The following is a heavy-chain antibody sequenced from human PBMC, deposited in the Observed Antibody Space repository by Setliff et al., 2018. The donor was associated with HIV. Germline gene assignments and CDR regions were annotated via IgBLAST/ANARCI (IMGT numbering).Heavy chain of an antibody. Sequence: SETLSLTCAVFGGSFSGYYWSWIRQPPGKGLEWIGEINHSGSTNYNPSLKSRVTISVDTSKNQFSLKLSFVTAADTAVYYCARVVGTRAVDYWGQGTLVTVSS. J-gene: IGHJ4*02. CDR2: INHSGST. CDR3: ARVVGTRAVDY. D-gene: IGHD2-21*02. CDR1: GGSFSGYY. V-gene: IGHV4-34*01.